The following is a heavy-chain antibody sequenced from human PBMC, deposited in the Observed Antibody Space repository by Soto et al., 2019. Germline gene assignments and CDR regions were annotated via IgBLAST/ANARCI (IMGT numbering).Heavy chain of an antibody. CDR3: TRDGTLYDSSAYYYLY. CDR2: IIPMFAKA. CDR1: GGTFSRYG. J-gene: IGHJ4*02. D-gene: IGHD3-22*01. V-gene: IGHV1-69*13. Sequence: ASVKVSYKASGGTFSRYGISWVRQAPGQGLEWMGGIIPMFAKANYAQKFQDRVTITADESTGTAYMELRSLRFEDTAVYYCTRDGTLYDSSAYYYLYWGQGTLVTVSS.